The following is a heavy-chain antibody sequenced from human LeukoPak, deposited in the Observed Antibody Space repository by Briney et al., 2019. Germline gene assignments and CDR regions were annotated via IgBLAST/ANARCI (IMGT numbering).Heavy chain of an antibody. CDR2: IKQDGSEK. Sequence: PGGSLRLSCAASGFTFSSYWMTWVRQAPGKGLEWVANIKQDGSEKYYVASVKGRLTISRDNAKNSLYLQMNSLRAGDTAVYYCARVIWHKVAVVVAALIDYEGLDAFDIWGQGTMVTVSS. D-gene: IGHD2-15*01. CDR1: GFTFSSYW. CDR3: ARVIWHKVAVVVAALIDYEGLDAFDI. J-gene: IGHJ3*02. V-gene: IGHV3-7*01.